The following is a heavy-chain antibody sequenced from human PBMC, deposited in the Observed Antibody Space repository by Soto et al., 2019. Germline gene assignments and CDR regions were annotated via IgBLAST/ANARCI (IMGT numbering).Heavy chain of an antibody. CDR1: VRSLSGYY. Sequence: SLTFAASVRSLSGYYSRWIRQPPGKGLEWIGEINHSVSTNYNPALKGRVTISVDTSKNQFSLKLISVTAADTAVYYCASGPRFGMVLNDALVIWCQGTLHNVSS. CDR3: ASGPRFGMVLNDALVI. CDR2: INHSVST. D-gene: IGHD1-26*01. V-gene: IGHV4-34*01. J-gene: IGHJ3*02.